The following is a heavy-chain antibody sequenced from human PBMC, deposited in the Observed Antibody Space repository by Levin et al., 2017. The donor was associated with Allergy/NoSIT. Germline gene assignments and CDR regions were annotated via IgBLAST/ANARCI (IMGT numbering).Heavy chain of an antibody. V-gene: IGHV4-61*08. D-gene: IGHD7-27*01. Sequence: PGGSLRLSCTVSGGSVSSNDYYWDWIRQSPGTGLEWIGYINSSGTTNYNPSLKSRLTISVDTSKNRFSLRLSSMTAADTAVYYCARDKWGYGLDVWGQGTTVTVSS. CDR2: INSSGTT. CDR1: GGSVSSNDYY. J-gene: IGHJ6*02. CDR3: ARDKWGYGLDV.